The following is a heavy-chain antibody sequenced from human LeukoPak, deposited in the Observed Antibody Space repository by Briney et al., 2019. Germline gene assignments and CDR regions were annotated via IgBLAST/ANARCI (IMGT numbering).Heavy chain of an antibody. CDR1: GYTFTSYA. D-gene: IGHD2-15*01. CDR3: ARVKIAGYCSGGSCYWRVVGDFYY. Sequence: ASVKVSCKASGYTFTSYAMNWVRQAPGQGLEWMGWINTNTGNPTYAQGFTGRFVFSLDTSVSTAYLQISSLKAEDTAVYYCARVKIAGYCSGGSCYWRVVGDFYYWGQGTLVTVSS. J-gene: IGHJ4*02. V-gene: IGHV7-4-1*02. CDR2: INTNTGNP.